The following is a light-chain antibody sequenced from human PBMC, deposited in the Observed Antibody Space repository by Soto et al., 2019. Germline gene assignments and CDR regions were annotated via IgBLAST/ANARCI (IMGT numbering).Light chain of an antibody. Sequence: EIVLTQTPATLSLSPGERATLSCRASQSVSSYLAWYQQKPGQAPRLLIYDASNRATGIPARFSGSGSGTDFTLTISSLEPDDFALYYCQQRSDWPLPFGQGTKVDIK. CDR3: QQRSDWPLP. CDR2: DAS. V-gene: IGKV3-11*01. J-gene: IGKJ1*01. CDR1: QSVSSY.